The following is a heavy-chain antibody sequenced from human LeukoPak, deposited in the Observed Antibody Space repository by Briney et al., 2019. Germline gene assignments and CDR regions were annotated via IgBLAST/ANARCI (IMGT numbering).Heavy chain of an antibody. CDR3: ARTTTTFDD. D-gene: IGHD4-11*01. J-gene: IGHJ4*01. CDR2: VSDTGST. V-gene: IGHV4-59*01. CDR1: GGSINSYY. Sequence: PSETLSLTCTVSGGSINSYYWSWIRQPPGKGLEGIGYVSDTGSTNYNPSLKSRVTISVDTSKNQFYLKLTSVTAADTAVYYCARTTTTFDDWGHGTLVTVSS.